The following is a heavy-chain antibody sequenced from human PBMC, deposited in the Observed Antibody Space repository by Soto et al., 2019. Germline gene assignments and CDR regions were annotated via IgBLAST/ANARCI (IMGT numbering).Heavy chain of an antibody. CDR2: VYSSGHT. J-gene: IGHJ4*02. CDR3: ARALAVPGYYFGY. CDR1: GGSSINYY. V-gene: IGHV4-59*01. Sequence: QVQLQESGPGLVKPSEPLSLTCTVSGGSSINYYWTWIRQPPGKGLEWIGYVYSSGHTSYNPSLTSRVTISIDTSKNQCTLKMSSVTAADTAVYYCARALAVPGYYFGYWGQGTLVTVSS. D-gene: IGHD6-19*01.